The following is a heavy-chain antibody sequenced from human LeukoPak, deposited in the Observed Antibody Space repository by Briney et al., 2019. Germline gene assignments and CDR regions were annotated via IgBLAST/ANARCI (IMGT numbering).Heavy chain of an antibody. V-gene: IGHV3-49*03. Sequence: PGGSLRLSCTASGFSIVDYALSWFRLAPGEGLEWVGYIASKTYGETTQYAASVKGRFFISGDDSKNIAYLQMNSLKTGDTAVYYCTRNTDKALHYDYWGQGTLVTVSS. CDR3: TRNTDKALHYDY. D-gene: IGHD5-18*01. J-gene: IGHJ4*02. CDR1: GFSIVDYA. CDR2: IASKTYGETT.